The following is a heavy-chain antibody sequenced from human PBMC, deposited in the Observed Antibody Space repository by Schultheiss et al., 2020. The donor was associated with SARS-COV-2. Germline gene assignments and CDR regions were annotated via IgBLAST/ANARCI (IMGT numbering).Heavy chain of an antibody. D-gene: IGHD3-10*01. CDR2: ISYDGSNK. Sequence: GGSLRLSCAASGFTFSSYGMHWVRQAPGKGLEWVAVISYDGSNKYYADSVKGRFTISRDNSKNTLYLQMNSLRAEDTAVYYCARGEMVQGVNDYWGQGTLVTVSS. V-gene: IGHV3-30*03. CDR1: GFTFSSYG. J-gene: IGHJ4*02. CDR3: ARGEMVQGVNDY.